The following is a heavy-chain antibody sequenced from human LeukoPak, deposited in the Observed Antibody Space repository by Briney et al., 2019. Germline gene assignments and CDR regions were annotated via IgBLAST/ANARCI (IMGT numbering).Heavy chain of an antibody. Sequence: ASVKVSCKASGYTFTSYAMNWVRQAPGQGLEWMGWINTNTGNPTYAQGFTGRFVFSLDTSVSTAYLQISSLKAGDTAVYYCARAPGKHYYDFWSGHIGNWFDPWGQGTLVTVSS. CDR3: ARAPGKHYYDFWSGHIGNWFDP. CDR2: INTNTGNP. D-gene: IGHD3-3*01. J-gene: IGHJ5*02. V-gene: IGHV7-4-1*02. CDR1: GYTFTSYA.